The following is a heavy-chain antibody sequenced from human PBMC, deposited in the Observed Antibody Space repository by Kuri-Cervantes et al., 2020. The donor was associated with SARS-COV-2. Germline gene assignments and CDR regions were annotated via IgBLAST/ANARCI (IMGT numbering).Heavy chain of an antibody. Sequence: ESLKISCTVSGGSISSHYWSWIRQPPGKGLVWIGYIYYSGGTNYNPSLKSRVTISVDTSKNQFSLKLSSVTAADTAVYYCAKGGPVEREDAFDIWGQGTMVTVSS. CDR1: GGSISSHY. CDR2: IYYSGGT. CDR3: AKGGPVEREDAFDI. J-gene: IGHJ3*02. D-gene: IGHD4-23*01. V-gene: IGHV4-59*11.